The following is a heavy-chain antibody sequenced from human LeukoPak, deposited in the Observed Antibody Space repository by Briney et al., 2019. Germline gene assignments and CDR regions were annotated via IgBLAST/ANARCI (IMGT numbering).Heavy chain of an antibody. Sequence: SETLSLTCTVSGGSISSYYWSWIRQPPGKGLEWIGYIYYSGSTNYNPSLKGRVTISVDTSKNQFSLKLSSVTAADTAVYYCARLGKYSSSWYYFDYWGQGILVTASS. J-gene: IGHJ4*02. CDR1: GGSISSYY. CDR3: ARLGKYSSSWYYFDY. V-gene: IGHV4-59*01. CDR2: IYYSGST. D-gene: IGHD6-13*01.